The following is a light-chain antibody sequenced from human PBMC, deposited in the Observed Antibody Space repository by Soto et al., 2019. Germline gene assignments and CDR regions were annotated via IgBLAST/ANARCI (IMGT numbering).Light chain of an antibody. V-gene: IGLV1-36*01. CDR1: SSNIGNNA. CDR3: AAWDDSLNGYV. J-gene: IGLJ1*01. Sequence: QSVLTQPPSVSEAPRQRVTISCSGSSSNIGNNAVNWYQQLPGKAPKLLIYYDDLPPSGVPDRFSGSKSGTSASLAISGLQSEDEADYYCAAWDDSLNGYVFGTGTKVTVL. CDR2: YDD.